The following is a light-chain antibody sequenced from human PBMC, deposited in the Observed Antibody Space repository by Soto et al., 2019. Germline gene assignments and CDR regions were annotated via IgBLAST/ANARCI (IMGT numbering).Light chain of an antibody. V-gene: IGKV3D-20*02. CDR2: GAS. CDR1: QSVSSNN. CDR3: QQRSNWPSIT. Sequence: EIVLTQSPGTLSLSPGERASLSCRASQSVSSNNLAWYQQKPGQAPRLLIYGASRRATGIPDRFSGSGSGTDFTLTIDRLEAEDFAVYYCQQRSNWPSITFGQGTRLEIK. J-gene: IGKJ5*01.